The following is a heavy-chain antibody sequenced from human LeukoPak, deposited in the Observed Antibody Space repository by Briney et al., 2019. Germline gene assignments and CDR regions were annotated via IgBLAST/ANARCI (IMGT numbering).Heavy chain of an antibody. D-gene: IGHD4-23*01. J-gene: IGHJ6*02. CDR2: INASGGST. CDR1: GYTFTSYY. Sequence: ASVKVSCKASGYTFTSYYMHWVRQAPGQGLEWMGIINASGGSTSYAQKFQGRVTMTRDTSTSTVYMELSSLRSEDTAVYYCARDPTVVTPQYGMDVWGQGTTVTVSS. V-gene: IGHV1-46*01. CDR3: ARDPTVVTPQYGMDV.